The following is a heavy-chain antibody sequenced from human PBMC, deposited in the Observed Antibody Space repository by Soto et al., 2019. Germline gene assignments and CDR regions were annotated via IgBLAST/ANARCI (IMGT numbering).Heavy chain of an antibody. J-gene: IGHJ3*02. CDR2: MNPNSGNT. CDR1: GYTFTSYD. V-gene: IGHV1-8*01. D-gene: IGHD3-10*01. Sequence: QVQLVQSGAEVKKPGASVKVSCKASGYTFTSYDINWVRQATGQGLEWMGWMNPNSGNTGYAQKFQGRVTMTRNTSISTAYMELSSLRSEDTAVHYCARGHNYYVSGDDAFDIWGQGTMVTVSS. CDR3: ARGHNYYVSGDDAFDI.